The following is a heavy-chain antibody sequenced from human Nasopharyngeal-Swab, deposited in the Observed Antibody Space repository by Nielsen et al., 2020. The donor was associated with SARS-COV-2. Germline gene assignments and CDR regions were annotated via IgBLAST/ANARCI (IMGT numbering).Heavy chain of an antibody. Sequence: ASVKVSCKASGYTFSSYTMHWVRQAPGQRLEWMGWINAGNGNTKYSQKFQGRVTITRDTSASTAYMQLSSLRSEDTAVYYCARDGRNDGGFYSYYMDVWGKGTTVTVSS. J-gene: IGHJ6*03. CDR2: INAGNGNT. V-gene: IGHV1-3*01. D-gene: IGHD1-1*01. CDR3: ARDGRNDGGFYSYYMDV. CDR1: GYTFSSYT.